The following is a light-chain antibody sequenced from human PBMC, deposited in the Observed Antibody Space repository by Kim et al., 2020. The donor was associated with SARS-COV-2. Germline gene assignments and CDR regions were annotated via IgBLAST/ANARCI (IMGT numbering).Light chain of an antibody. Sequence: ELTQEPSLTVSPGGTVTLTCGSSTGVVTSGHSPYWFQQKPGQAPRPLIYDASNKHSWTPARFSGALLGGKAALTLSGAQPEDEADYYCLLAYSGVRVFGTGTKVTVL. CDR1: TGVVTSGHS. CDR3: LLAYSGVRV. J-gene: IGLJ1*01. CDR2: DAS. V-gene: IGLV7-46*01.